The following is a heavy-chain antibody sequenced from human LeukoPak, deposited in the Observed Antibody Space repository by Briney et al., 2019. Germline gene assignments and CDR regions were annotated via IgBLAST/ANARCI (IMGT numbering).Heavy chain of an antibody. Sequence: ASVRVSCKASGYTFTNFYIHWVRQAPGQGLEWVGCINSNSGVTNSAERFQGRVTMTGDTSISTAYMELSRLRSDDTAVFYCARDLRGYDYLDYWGQGTLVTVSS. V-gene: IGHV1-2*02. D-gene: IGHD5-12*01. CDR3: ARDLRGYDYLDY. J-gene: IGHJ4*02. CDR1: GYTFTNFY. CDR2: INSNSGVT.